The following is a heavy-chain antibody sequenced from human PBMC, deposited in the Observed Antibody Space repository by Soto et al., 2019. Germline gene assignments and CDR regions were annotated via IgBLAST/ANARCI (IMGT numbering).Heavy chain of an antibody. CDR2: ISGSGGST. D-gene: IGHD3-3*01. J-gene: IGHJ5*02. CDR3: AKRGYDFWSGYGNWFDP. Sequence: GGSLRLSCAASGFTFSSYAMSWVRQAPGKGLEWVSAISGSGGSTYYADSVKGRFTISRDNSKNTLYLQMNSLRAEDTAVYYCAKRGYDFWSGYGNWFDPWGQGTLVTVSS. CDR1: GFTFSSYA. V-gene: IGHV3-23*01.